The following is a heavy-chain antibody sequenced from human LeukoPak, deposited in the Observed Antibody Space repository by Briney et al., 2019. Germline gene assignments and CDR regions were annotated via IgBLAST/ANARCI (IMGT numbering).Heavy chain of an antibody. CDR3: ARDKDYGSGRVDDY. D-gene: IGHD3-10*01. V-gene: IGHV1-2*02. Sequence: ASVKVSCKASGYTFTGYYIHWVRQAPGQGLEWMGWINPNSGGTNYAQKFQGRVTMTRNTSISTAYMELSSLRSEDTAVYYCARDKDYGSGRVDDYWGQGTLVTVSS. CDR1: GYTFTGYY. CDR2: INPNSGGT. J-gene: IGHJ4*02.